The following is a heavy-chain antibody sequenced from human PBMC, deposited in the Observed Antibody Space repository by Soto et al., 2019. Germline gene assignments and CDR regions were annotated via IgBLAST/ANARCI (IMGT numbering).Heavy chain of an antibody. J-gene: IGHJ4*02. Sequence: EVQLVESGGGLVKPGGSLRLSCAASGFTFSSYSMNWVRQAPGKGLEWVSSISSSSSYIYYADSVKGRFTISRDNAKKSLYLQMNSLRAEDTAVYYCARVLSDDYGDYDQYYFDYWGQGTLVTVSS. D-gene: IGHD4-17*01. CDR1: GFTFSSYS. V-gene: IGHV3-21*01. CDR2: ISSSSSYI. CDR3: ARVLSDDYGDYDQYYFDY.